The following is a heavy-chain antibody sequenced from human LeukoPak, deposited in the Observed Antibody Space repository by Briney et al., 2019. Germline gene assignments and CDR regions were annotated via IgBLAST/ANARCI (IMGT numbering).Heavy chain of an antibody. V-gene: IGHV4-38-2*02. CDR3: AREGDSSSVGWFDP. Sequence: SDPLSLTCTVSGYSNSRGYSWGWIRHPPGNGLDWIVSIYHSGRTYYNPSLKSRVTISVDTSKNQFSLKLSSVTAADTAVYYCAREGDSSSVGWFDPWGQGTLVTVSS. J-gene: IGHJ5*02. D-gene: IGHD6-13*01. CDR1: GYSNSRGYS. CDR2: IYHSGRT.